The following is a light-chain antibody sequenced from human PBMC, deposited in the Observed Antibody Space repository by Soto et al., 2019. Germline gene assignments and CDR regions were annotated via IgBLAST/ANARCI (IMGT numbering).Light chain of an antibody. J-gene: IGKJ1*01. CDR3: QQYYNYPPWT. CDR1: QSVLHSSSNRNY. Sequence: DIVMTQSPDSLAVSLGESATINCKSSQSVLHSSSNRNYLAWYQQKAGQPPKLLLYWASIRGSGVPDRFSGSGSGTDFTLTISSLQAEDVTVYYCQQYYNYPPWTFGQGTKVDIK. V-gene: IGKV4-1*01. CDR2: WAS.